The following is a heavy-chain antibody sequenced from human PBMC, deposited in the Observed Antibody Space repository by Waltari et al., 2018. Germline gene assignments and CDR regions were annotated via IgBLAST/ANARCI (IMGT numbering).Heavy chain of an antibody. J-gene: IGHJ3*02. D-gene: IGHD6-19*01. CDR3: AAYSSGWYHAFDI. CDR2: IGGGDGST. Sequence: EVQLVEAGGGFVKPGGSLRLSCADSRFNLRSSARRWARQAPGKGVEWVSAIGGGDGSTYYADSVKDRFTISRDNSKNTLYLQMNSLRAEDTAVYYCAAYSSGWYHAFDIWGQGTMVTVSS. V-gene: IGHV3-23*04. CDR1: RFNLRSSA.